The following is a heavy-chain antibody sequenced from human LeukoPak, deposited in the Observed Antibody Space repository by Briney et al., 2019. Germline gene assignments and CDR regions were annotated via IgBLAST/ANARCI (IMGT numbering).Heavy chain of an antibody. Sequence: PSESLSLTCAVSGGSISSYYWNWIRQPPGKGLEWIGYIYYSGSTNYNPSLKSRVTISVDRSKNQFSLKLSSVTAADTAEYCCARGSGYDYFDYWGQGTLVTVSS. J-gene: IGHJ4*02. D-gene: IGHD5-12*01. CDR1: GGSISSYY. V-gene: IGHV4-59*12. CDR3: ARGSGYDYFDY. CDR2: IYYSGST.